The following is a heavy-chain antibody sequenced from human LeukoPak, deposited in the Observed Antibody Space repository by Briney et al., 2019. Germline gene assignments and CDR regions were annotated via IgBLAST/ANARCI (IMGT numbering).Heavy chain of an antibody. CDR2: IYYSGST. CDR3: ARFTPQGYGWGGYNRFDP. J-gene: IGHJ5*02. D-gene: IGHD3-16*01. V-gene: IGHV4-59*01. Sequence: SETLSLTCTVSVGSISSYYWNWIRQPPGKGLEWIGCIYYSGSTNYNPSLNSRVTISVDTSKNQFSLNLTSVTAADTAVYYCARFTPQGYGWGGYNRFDPWGQGTLVTVSS. CDR1: VGSISSYY.